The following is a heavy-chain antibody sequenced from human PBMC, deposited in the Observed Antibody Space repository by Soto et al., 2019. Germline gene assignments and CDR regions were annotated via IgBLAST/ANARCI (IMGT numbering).Heavy chain of an antibody. V-gene: IGHV4-59*08. Sequence: SETLSLTCTVSGGSISSYYWSWIRQPPGKGLEWIGYIYYSGSTNYNPSLKSRVTISVDTSKNQFSLKLSSVTAADTAVYYCARHVQQQLVGHNWFDPWGQGTLVTVS. CDR1: GGSISSYY. CDR2: IYYSGST. D-gene: IGHD6-13*01. CDR3: ARHVQQQLVGHNWFDP. J-gene: IGHJ5*02.